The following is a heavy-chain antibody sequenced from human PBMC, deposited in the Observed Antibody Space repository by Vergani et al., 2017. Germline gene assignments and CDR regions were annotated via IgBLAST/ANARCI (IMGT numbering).Heavy chain of an antibody. J-gene: IGHJ4*02. D-gene: IGHD3-3*01. V-gene: IGHV3-21*05. Sequence: EVQLVESGGGLVKPGGSLRLSCAASGFTFSSYSMNWVRQAPGKGLEWVSYISSSGSTIYYADSVKGRFTISRDNAKNSLYLQMNSLRAEDTAVYYCARIYDFWSGGYYDYWGQGTLVTVSS. CDR1: GFTFSSYS. CDR3: ARIYDFWSGGYYDY. CDR2: ISSSGSTI.